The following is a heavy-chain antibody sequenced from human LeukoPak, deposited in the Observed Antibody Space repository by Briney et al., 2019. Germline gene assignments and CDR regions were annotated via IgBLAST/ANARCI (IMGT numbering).Heavy chain of an antibody. V-gene: IGHV3-66*01. J-gene: IGHJ4*02. Sequence: GSLRLSCAASGFTVSSNYMSWVRQAPGKGLEWVSVIYSGGSTYYTDSVKGRFTISRDNSKNTLYLQMNSLRAEDTAVYYCARDSWQLAVIDYWGQGTLVTVSS. CDR1: GFTVSSNY. CDR2: IYSGGST. CDR3: ARDSWQLAVIDY. D-gene: IGHD6-6*01.